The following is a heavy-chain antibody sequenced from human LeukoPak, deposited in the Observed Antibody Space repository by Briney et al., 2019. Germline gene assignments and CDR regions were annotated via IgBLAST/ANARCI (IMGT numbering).Heavy chain of an antibody. V-gene: IGHV4-59*01. Sequence: SETLSLTCTVSGDSMTSYYWGWIRQPPGKGLEWIGHIYYSGGTNYNPSLMSRGTISVDTSKNQFSLKLSSVTAADTAVYYCARTTYYYDSSGYYGYWGQGTLVTVSS. CDR1: GDSMTSYY. D-gene: IGHD3-22*01. CDR3: ARTTYYYDSSGYYGY. CDR2: IYYSGGT. J-gene: IGHJ4*02.